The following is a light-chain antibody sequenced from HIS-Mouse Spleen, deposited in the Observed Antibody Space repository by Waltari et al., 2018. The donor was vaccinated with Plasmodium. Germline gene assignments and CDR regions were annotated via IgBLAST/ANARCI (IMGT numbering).Light chain of an antibody. CDR1: SGINVGTYR. V-gene: IGLV5-45*03. J-gene: IGLJ3*02. Sequence: QAVLTQPSSLSASPGASASLTCTLRSGINVGTYRIYSYQPKPGSPPQYLLRYKSDSDKQQGSGVPSRFSGSKDASANAGILLISGLQSEDEADYYCMIWHSSAWVFGGGTKLTVL. CDR3: MIWHSSAWV. CDR2: YKSDSDK.